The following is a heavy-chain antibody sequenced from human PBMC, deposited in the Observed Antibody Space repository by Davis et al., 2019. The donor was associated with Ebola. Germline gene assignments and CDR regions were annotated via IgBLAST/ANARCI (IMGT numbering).Heavy chain of an antibody. Sequence: MPSETLSLTCTVSGGSISSSSYYWGWIRQPPGKGLEWIGSIYYSGSTNYNPSLKSRVTISVDTSKNQFSLKLSSVTAADTAVYYCAREGDRLTMVQGDPYYYYYGMDVWGQGTTVTVSS. J-gene: IGHJ6*02. CDR2: IYYSGST. D-gene: IGHD3-10*01. CDR3: AREGDRLTMVQGDPYYYYYGMDV. V-gene: IGHV4-39*07. CDR1: GGSISSSSYY.